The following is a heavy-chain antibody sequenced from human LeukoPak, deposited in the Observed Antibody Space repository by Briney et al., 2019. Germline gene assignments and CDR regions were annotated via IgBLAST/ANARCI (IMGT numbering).Heavy chain of an antibody. J-gene: IGHJ4*02. D-gene: IGHD5-24*01. V-gene: IGHV1-2*02. CDR3: ATLGWLQPADFFDY. Sequence: ASVKVSCKASGYTFTGYYMHWVRQAPGQGLEWMGWINPNTGGTNHVQKFQGRVTMTRDTPISTVYMELSRLRSDDTAVYYCATLGWLQPADFFDYWGQGTLVTVSS. CDR1: GYTFTGYY. CDR2: INPNTGGT.